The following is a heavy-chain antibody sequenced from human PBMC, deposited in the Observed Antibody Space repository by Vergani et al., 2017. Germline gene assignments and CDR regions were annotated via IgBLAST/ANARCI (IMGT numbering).Heavy chain of an antibody. V-gene: IGHV3-21*01. CDR2: ISSSSSYI. Sequence: EVQLVESGGGLVKPGGSLRLSCAASGFTFSSYSMNWVRQAPGKGLEWVSSISSSSSYIYYADSVKGRFTISRDNAKNSLYLQMNSLRAEDTAVYYCARKGCSGGSCTHYYYYMDVWGKGTTVTVSS. J-gene: IGHJ6*03. D-gene: IGHD2-15*01. CDR1: GFTFSSYS. CDR3: ARKGCSGGSCTHYYYYMDV.